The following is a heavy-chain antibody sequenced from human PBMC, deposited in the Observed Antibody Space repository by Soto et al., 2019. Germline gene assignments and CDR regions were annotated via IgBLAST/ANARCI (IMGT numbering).Heavy chain of an antibody. CDR3: ARDLGEVSAF. CDR1: GFTFSDYY. Sequence: GGSLRLSCAASGFTFSDYYMSWVRQPPGKGLEWVSAISSSSSYIYYADSLKGRFTISRDNAKNSLYLQMHNLRAEDTALYYCARDLGEVSAFWGQGNLVTVSS. J-gene: IGHJ4*02. CDR2: ISSSSSYI. D-gene: IGHD3-10*01. V-gene: IGHV3-21*06.